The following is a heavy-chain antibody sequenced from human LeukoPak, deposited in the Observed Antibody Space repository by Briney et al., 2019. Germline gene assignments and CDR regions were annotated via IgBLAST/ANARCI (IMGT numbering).Heavy chain of an antibody. CDR1: GHTLNELP. CDR2: MNPNSGNT. J-gene: IGHJ5*02. CDR3: AREWSGYCSGSSCHLGRWFDP. Sequence: EASVKVSCKVSGHTLNELPMHWVRQAPGQGLEWMGWMNPNSGNTGYAQKFQGRVTITRDTSISTAYMELSSLRSEDTAVYYCAREWSGYCSGSSCHLGRWFDPWGQGTLVTVSS. V-gene: IGHV1-8*03. D-gene: IGHD2-15*01.